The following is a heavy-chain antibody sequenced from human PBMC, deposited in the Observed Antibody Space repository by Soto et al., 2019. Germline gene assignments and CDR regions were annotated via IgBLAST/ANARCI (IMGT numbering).Heavy chain of an antibody. CDR1: GGSISSSSYY. J-gene: IGHJ4*02. V-gene: IGHV4-39*01. D-gene: IGHD2-15*01. CDR3: ASRYCSGGSCYFRFDY. CDR2: IYYSGST. Sequence: SETLSLTCTVSGGSISSSSYYWGWIRQPPGKGLEWIGSIYYSGSTYYNPSLKSRVTISVDTSKNQFSLKLSSVTAADTAVYYCASRYCSGGSCYFRFDYWGQGTLVTVSS.